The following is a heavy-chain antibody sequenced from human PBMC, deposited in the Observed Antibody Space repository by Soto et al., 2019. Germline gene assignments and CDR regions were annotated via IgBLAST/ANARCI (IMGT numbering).Heavy chain of an antibody. CDR1: GGTFSSYT. CDR3: AIDENDSNYYYGMDV. V-gene: IGHV1-69*04. Sequence: SVKVSCKASGGTFSSYTISWVRQAPGQGLEWMGRIIPILGIANYAQKFQGRVTITADKSTSTAYMELSSLRSEDTAVYYCAIDENDSNYYYGMDVSGQATTVTVSS. J-gene: IGHJ6*02. CDR2: IIPILGIA. D-gene: IGHD2-21*02.